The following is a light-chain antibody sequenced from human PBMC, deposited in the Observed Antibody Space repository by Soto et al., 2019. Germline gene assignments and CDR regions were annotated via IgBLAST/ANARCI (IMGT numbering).Light chain of an antibody. CDR3: CSYAGSSTFV. CDR2: EGS. Sequence: QSVLTQPASVSGSPGQSITISCTGTSSDVGSYNLVSWYQQHPGKAPKLMIYEGSKRPSGVSNRFSGSKSGNTASLTISGLQAEDEADYYCCSYAGSSTFVFGGGTNLTVL. J-gene: IGLJ2*01. V-gene: IGLV2-23*03. CDR1: SSDVGSYNL.